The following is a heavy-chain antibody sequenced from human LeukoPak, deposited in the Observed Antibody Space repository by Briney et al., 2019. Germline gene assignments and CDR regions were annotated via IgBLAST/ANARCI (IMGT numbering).Heavy chain of an antibody. D-gene: IGHD2/OR15-2a*01. Sequence: SESLSLTCTVFGGSITTYSWSWIRQPAGRGLEWIGRFYSSGSTDYNPSLKSRVTMSVDTSKNQVSLKLSSVTAADTAIYYCARDFSSKNWFDTWGQGTLVTVSS. CDR3: ARDFSSKNWFDT. CDR1: GGSITTYS. J-gene: IGHJ5*02. V-gene: IGHV4-4*07. CDR2: FYSSGST.